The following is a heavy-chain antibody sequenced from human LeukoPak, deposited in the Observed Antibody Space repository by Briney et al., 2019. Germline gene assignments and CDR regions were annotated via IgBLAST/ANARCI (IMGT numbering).Heavy chain of an antibody. Sequence: ASVKVSCNASGYTFTSYGISWVRQAPGQGLEWMGWISAYNGNTNYAQKLQGRVTMTTDTSTSTAYMELRSLRSDDTAVYYCARDRGSRLVVPAAMGGDYWGQGTLVTVSS. D-gene: IGHD2-2*01. CDR1: GYTFTSYG. V-gene: IGHV1-18*01. CDR2: ISAYNGNT. CDR3: ARDRGSRLVVPAAMGGDY. J-gene: IGHJ4*02.